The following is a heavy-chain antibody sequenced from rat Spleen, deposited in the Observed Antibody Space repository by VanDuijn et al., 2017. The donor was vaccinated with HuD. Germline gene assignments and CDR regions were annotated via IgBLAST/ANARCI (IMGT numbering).Heavy chain of an antibody. V-gene: IGHV2-63*01. CDR3: ARFRILWAADY. Sequence: QVQLKESGPGLLQPSQTLSLTCTVSGFSLTSYNVHWVRQPPGKGLEWMGRMRFNGDPSYSSTLESRLTISRDTSKSQVFLKMNNLQTEDTAMYFCARFRILWAADYWGQGVMVTVSS. CDR1: GFSLTSYN. CDR2: MRFNGDP. J-gene: IGHJ2*01. D-gene: IGHD1-7*01.